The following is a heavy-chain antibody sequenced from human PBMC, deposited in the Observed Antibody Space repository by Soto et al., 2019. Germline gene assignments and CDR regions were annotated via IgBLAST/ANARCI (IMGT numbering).Heavy chain of an antibody. J-gene: IGHJ5*02. Sequence: GGSLRLSCAASGFTFSSYWMHWVRQAPGKGLVWVSRINSDGSSTSYADSVKGRFTISRDNAKNTLYLQMNSLRAEDTAVYYCAKGSVGYILTSLSFDPWGQGTLVTVSS. V-gene: IGHV3-74*01. CDR1: GFTFSSYW. CDR3: AKGSVGYILTSLSFDP. D-gene: IGHD3-9*01. CDR2: INSDGSST.